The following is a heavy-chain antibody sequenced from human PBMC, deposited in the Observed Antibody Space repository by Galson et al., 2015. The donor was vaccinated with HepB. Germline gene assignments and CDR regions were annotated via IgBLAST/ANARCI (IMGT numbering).Heavy chain of an antibody. CDR3: VRAIYCVWGMDDFDT. V-gene: IGHV3-7*01. J-gene: IGHJ3*02. CDR2: IKQDGKEK. D-gene: IGHD3-16*01. CDR1: GFTFSSYW. Sequence: SLRLSCAASGFTFSSYWMSWVRQAPGKGLEWVANIKQDGKEKHYVDSVKGRFTISRDNVKNSLYLQMNSLRAADMDVYYCVRAIYCVWGMDDFDTWGQGTMVTGSS.